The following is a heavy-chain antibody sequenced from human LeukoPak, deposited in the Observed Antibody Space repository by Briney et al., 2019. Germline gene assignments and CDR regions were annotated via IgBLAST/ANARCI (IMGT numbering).Heavy chain of an antibody. D-gene: IGHD3-3*01. CDR3: ARHSYFGVVISFDY. CDR1: GGSISSYY. V-gene: IGHV4-59*08. Sequence: KSSETLSLTCTVSGGSISSYYWSWIRQPPGKGLEWIGYIYYSGSTNYNPSLKSRVTISVDTSKNQFSLKLSSVTAADTAVYYCARHSYFGVVISFDYWGQGTLVTVSS. CDR2: IYYSGST. J-gene: IGHJ4*02.